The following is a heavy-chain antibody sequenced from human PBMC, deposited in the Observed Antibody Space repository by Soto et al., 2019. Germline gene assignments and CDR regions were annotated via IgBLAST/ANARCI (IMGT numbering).Heavy chain of an antibody. J-gene: IGHJ6*02. CDR2: ISSSSSTI. Sequence: EVQLLESGGGLVRPGGSLRLSCAASGFTFSSYSMNWVRQAPGKGLEWVSYISSSSSTIYYADSVKGRFTISRDNAKNSLYLQMNSLRDEDTAVYYCATPAGSSADYYYYGMDVWGQGTTVTVSS. V-gene: IGHV3-48*02. D-gene: IGHD6-13*01. CDR3: ATPAGSSADYYYYGMDV. CDR1: GFTFSSYS.